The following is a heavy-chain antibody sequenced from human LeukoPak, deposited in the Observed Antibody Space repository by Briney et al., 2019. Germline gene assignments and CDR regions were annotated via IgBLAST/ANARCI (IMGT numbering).Heavy chain of an antibody. V-gene: IGHV4-59*08. D-gene: IGHD1-26*01. J-gene: IGHJ4*02. Sequence: SETLSLTCTVSGGSISSYYWSWIRQPPGKGLEWIGYSYYSGSTSYSPSLKSRVTISVDTSKNQFSLKLSSVTAADTAIYYCARHPYSGGNYPFGSWGQGIPVTVSS. CDR1: GGSISSYY. CDR3: ARHPYSGGNYPFGS. CDR2: SYYSGST.